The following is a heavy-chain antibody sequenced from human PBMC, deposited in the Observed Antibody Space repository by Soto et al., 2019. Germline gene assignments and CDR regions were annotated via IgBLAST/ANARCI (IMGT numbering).Heavy chain of an antibody. CDR1: GYTFTSYG. V-gene: IGHV1-18*01. Sequence: GASVKVSCKASGYTFTSYGISWVRQAPGQGLEWMGWISAYNGNTNYAQKLQGRVTMTTDTSTSTAYMELRSLRSDDTAVYYCARELKPLYRSGWPYYYYYYGMDVWGQGTTVTVYS. D-gene: IGHD6-19*01. CDR2: ISAYNGNT. CDR3: ARELKPLYRSGWPYYYYYYGMDV. J-gene: IGHJ6*02.